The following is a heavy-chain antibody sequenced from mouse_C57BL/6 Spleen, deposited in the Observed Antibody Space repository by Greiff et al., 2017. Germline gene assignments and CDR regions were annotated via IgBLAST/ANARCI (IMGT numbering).Heavy chain of an antibody. Sequence: EVMLVESGGGLVQPKGSLKLSCAASGFSFNTYAMNWVRQAPGKGLEWVARIRSKSNNYATYYADSVKDRFTISRDDSESMLYLQMNNLKTEDTAMYYCVRQYYYGSSYGYAMDYWGQGTSVTVSS. V-gene: IGHV10-1*01. D-gene: IGHD1-1*01. CDR2: IRSKSNNYAT. CDR1: GFSFNTYA. CDR3: VRQYYYGSSYGYAMDY. J-gene: IGHJ4*01.